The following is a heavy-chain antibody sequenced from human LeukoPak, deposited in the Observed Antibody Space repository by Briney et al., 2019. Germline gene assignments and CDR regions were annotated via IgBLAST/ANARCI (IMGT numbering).Heavy chain of an antibody. CDR3: ARLGLYCSSTSCNSYFDY. J-gene: IGHJ4*02. CDR1: GYSFTSYW. D-gene: IGHD2-2*01. Sequence: GESLQISCKGSGYSFTSYWIGWVRQMPGKGLEWMGIIYPGDSDTRYSPSFQGQVTISADKSISTAYLQWSSLKASDTAMYYCARLGLYCSSTSCNSYFDYWGQGTLVTVSS. V-gene: IGHV5-51*01. CDR2: IYPGDSDT.